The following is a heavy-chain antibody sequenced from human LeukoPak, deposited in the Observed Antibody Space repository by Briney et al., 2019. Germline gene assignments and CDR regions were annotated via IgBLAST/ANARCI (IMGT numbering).Heavy chain of an antibody. CDR2: IIPIFGTA. CDR1: GGTFSSYA. V-gene: IGHV1-69*13. Sequence: SVKVSCKASGGTFSSYAISWVRQAPGQGLEWMGGIIPIFGTANYAQKFQGRVTITADESTSTAYMELSSLRSEDTAVYYCARDGEYDIVVVPAAARPKYYYYGMDVWGQGTTVTVSS. CDR3: ARDGEYDIVVVPAAARPKYYYYGMDV. J-gene: IGHJ6*02. D-gene: IGHD2-2*01.